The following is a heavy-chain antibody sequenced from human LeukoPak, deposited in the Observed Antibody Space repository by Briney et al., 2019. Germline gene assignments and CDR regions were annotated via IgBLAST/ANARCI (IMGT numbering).Heavy chain of an antibody. CDR3: ARGDYYDSSGYFDY. V-gene: IGHV1-69*04. J-gene: IGHJ4*02. CDR2: IIPILGIA. D-gene: IGHD3-22*01. CDR1: GGTFSSYA. Sequence: ASEKVSCKASGGTFSSYAISWVRQAPEQGIEWMGRIIPILGIANYAQKFQGRVTITADKSTSTAYMELSSLRSEDTAVYYCARGDYYDSSGYFDYWGQGTLVTVSS.